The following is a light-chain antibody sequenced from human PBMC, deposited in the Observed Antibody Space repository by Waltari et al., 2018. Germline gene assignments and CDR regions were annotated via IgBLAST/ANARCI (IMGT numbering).Light chain of an antibody. V-gene: IGKV3-15*01. CDR3: QHYFNWPRT. CDR1: QGVSSH. Sequence: EIVMTQSPAILSVSPGESATLSCRASQGVSSHLAWYQQKPGQAPRLLIYGASTRATGIPVRFSGSWSGTEFSLTISSLRSEDFAAYYCQHYFNWPRTFGQGTKVEVK. CDR2: GAS. J-gene: IGKJ1*01.